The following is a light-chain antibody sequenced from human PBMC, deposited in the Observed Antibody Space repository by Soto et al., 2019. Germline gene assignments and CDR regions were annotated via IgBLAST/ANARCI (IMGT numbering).Light chain of an antibody. Sequence: DIQMTQSPSTLSASVVDRVTITCRASQSISSWLAWYQQKPGKAPKLLIYDASSLEVGVPSRFSGSGSGTEFTLTITSLQPDDLATYYCQQYNSYSTFGQGTKVEIK. CDR3: QQYNSYST. V-gene: IGKV1-5*01. CDR1: QSISSW. J-gene: IGKJ1*01. CDR2: DAS.